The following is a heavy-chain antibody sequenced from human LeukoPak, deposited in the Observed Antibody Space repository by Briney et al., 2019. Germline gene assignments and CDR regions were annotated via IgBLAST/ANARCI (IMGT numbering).Heavy chain of an antibody. CDR1: GFTFDDYA. Sequence: SLRLSCAASGFTFDDYAMHWVRQAPGKGLEWVSGISWNSGSIGYADSVKGRFTISRDNAKNSLYLQMNSLRAEDTALYYCAKEAAPSLTYDSRGGYFDYWGQGTLVTVSS. D-gene: IGHD3-22*01. V-gene: IGHV3-9*01. CDR2: ISWNSGSI. CDR3: AKEAAPSLTYDSRGGYFDY. J-gene: IGHJ4*02.